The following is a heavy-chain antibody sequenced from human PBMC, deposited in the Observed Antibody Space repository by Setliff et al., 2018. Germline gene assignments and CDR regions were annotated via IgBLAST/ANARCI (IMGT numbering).Heavy chain of an antibody. CDR3: ARINFYVSSGHYYAPDY. J-gene: IGHJ4*02. D-gene: IGHD3-22*01. V-gene: IGHV1-18*01. Sequence: GASVKVSCKTSGYTFTNYGITWVRQAPGQGLEWMGWINNYNTNTNYAQKLQGRVAMTTDTSTSTAYMELRSLRSDDSAVYYCARINFYVSSGHYYAPDYWGPGTLVTVSS. CDR1: GYTFTNYG. CDR2: INNYNTNT.